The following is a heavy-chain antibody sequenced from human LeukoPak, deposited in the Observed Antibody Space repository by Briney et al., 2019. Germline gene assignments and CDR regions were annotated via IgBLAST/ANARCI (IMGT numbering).Heavy chain of an antibody. J-gene: IGHJ5*02. V-gene: IGHV4-59*12. D-gene: IGHD4-17*01. CDR2: IYYSGST. Sequence: SETRSLTCTVSGGSINSYYWSWIRQPPGRGLEWIGSIYYSGSTYYNPSLKSRVTISVDTSKNQFSLKLSSVTAADTAVYYCARGGTVTPTWFDPWGQGTLVTVSS. CDR3: ARGGTVTPTWFDP. CDR1: GGSINSYY.